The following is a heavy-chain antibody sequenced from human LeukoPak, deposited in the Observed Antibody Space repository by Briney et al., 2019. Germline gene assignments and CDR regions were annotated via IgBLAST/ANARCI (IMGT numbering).Heavy chain of an antibody. CDR3: ARGVGDGYNKGGYYFDY. V-gene: IGHV1-2*02. CDR2: INPNSGGT. CDR1: GYTFTGYY. J-gene: IGHJ4*02. Sequence: ASVTVSCKASGYTFTGYYMHWVRQAPEQGLEWMGWINPNSGGTNYAQKFQGRVTMTRDTSISTAYMELSRLRSDDTAVYYCARGVGDGYNKGGYYFDYWGQGTLVTVSS. D-gene: IGHD5-24*01.